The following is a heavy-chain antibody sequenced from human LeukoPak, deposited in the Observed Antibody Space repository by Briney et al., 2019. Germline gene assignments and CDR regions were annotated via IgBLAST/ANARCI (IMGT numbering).Heavy chain of an antibody. V-gene: IGHV3-64*01. CDR2: ISSNGGST. CDR1: GFTFSSYA. Sequence: PGGSLTLSCAASGFTFSSYAMHWVRQAPGQGLEYVAAISSNGGSTYYANSVKGRFTISRDNSKNTLYLQMGSLRAEDMAVYYCGRGPKAGRHIAAAFTNFWRQGTLVSVFS. D-gene: IGHD6-13*01. J-gene: IGHJ4*02. CDR3: GRGPKAGRHIAAAFTNF.